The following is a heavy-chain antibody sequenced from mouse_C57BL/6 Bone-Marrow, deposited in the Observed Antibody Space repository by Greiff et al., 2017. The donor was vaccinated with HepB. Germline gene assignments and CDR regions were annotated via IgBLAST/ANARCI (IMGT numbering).Heavy chain of an antibody. CDR1: GYTFTSYW. J-gene: IGHJ4*01. V-gene: IGHV1-61*01. Sequence: QVHVKQPGAELVRPGSSVKQSCKASGYTFTSYWMDWVKQRPGQGLEWIGNIYPSDSETHYNQKFKDKATLTVDKSSSTAYMQLSSLTSEDSAVYYCTREFDAWNAMDYWGQGTSVTVSS. CDR2: IYPSDSET. CDR3: TREFDAWNAMDY.